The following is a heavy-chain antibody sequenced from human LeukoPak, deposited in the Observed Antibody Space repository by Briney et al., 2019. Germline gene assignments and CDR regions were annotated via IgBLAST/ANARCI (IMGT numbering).Heavy chain of an antibody. Sequence: GGSLRLSCAVSGFIVNNKYMTWVRQAPGKGLEWVSYISSSGSTIYYADSVKGRFTISRDNAKNSLYLQMNSLRAEDTAVYYCARGWYNSGYYCDYWGQGTLVTVSS. CDR1: GFIVNNKY. CDR3: ARGWYNSGYYCDY. V-gene: IGHV3-11*04. CDR2: ISSSGSTI. D-gene: IGHD6-19*01. J-gene: IGHJ4*02.